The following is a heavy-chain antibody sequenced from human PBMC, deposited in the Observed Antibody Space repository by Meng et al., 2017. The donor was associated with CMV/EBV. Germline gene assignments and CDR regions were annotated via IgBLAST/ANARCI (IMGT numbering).Heavy chain of an antibody. CDR1: GFTFDDYA. D-gene: IGHD1-7*01. V-gene: IGHV3-9*01. Sequence: SLKISCAASGFTFDDYAMHWVRQAPGKGLEWVSGISWNSGSIGYADSVKGRFTISRDNAKNSLYLQMNSLRAEDTAVYYCAKARTGTPYYFDYWGQGTLVTVSS. CDR2: ISWNSGSI. J-gene: IGHJ4*02. CDR3: AKARTGTPYYFDY.